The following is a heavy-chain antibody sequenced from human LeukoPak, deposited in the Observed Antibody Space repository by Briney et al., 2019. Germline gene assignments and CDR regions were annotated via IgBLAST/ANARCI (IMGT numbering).Heavy chain of an antibody. V-gene: IGHV3-21*01. J-gene: IGHJ4*02. CDR1: GFTFSSYS. D-gene: IGHD3-22*01. Sequence: TGGSLRLSCAASGFTFSSYSMNWVHQAPGKGLEWVSSISSSSSYIYYADSVKGRFTISRDNAKNSLYLQMNSLRAEDTAVYYCASGESSGYYTTDYWGQGTLVTVSS. CDR2: ISSSSSYI. CDR3: ASGESSGYYTTDY.